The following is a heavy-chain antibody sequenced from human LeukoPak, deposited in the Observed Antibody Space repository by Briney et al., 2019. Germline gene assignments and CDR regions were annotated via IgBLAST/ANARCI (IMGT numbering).Heavy chain of an antibody. CDR1: GASISSYY. D-gene: IGHD1-1*01. Sequence: PSETLSLTCTVSGASISSYYWSWIRQPPGKGLEWIGDIYYSGSTNYNPSLKSRVTISVDTSKNQFSPKLSSVTAADTAVYYCARAYLQPEDYFDYWGQGTLVTVSS. CDR3: ARAYLQPEDYFDY. J-gene: IGHJ4*02. V-gene: IGHV4-59*01. CDR2: IYYSGST.